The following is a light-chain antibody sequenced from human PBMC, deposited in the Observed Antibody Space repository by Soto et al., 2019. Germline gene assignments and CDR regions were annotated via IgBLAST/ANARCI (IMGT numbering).Light chain of an antibody. CDR2: VVS. V-gene: IGLV2-14*01. J-gene: IGLJ1*01. CDR1: SSAVGAYDY. Sequence: QSALTQPASVSGSPGRSITISCTGTSSAVGAYDYVTWYQQHPDKAPKLIIYVVSNRPSGGSNRFSGSKSGNTASLTISGLPAKDEADYYCSLYTSSDTPYVFGPGTKPTV. CDR3: SLYTSSDTPYV.